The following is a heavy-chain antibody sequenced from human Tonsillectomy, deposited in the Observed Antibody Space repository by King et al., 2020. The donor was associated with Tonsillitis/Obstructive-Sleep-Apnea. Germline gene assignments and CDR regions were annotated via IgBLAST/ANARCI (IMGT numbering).Heavy chain of an antibody. CDR2: IYPGDSDT. CDR1: GYSFPNYW. V-gene: IGHV5-51*01. Sequence: VQLVQSGAEVKKPGEALKISCKGSGYSFPNYWIGWVRQMPGRGLEWMGVIYPGDSDTRYSPSFQGQVTTSADKSFSTAYLQWSSMKASDIAMYYCARPWGSNVNQFDYWGQGALVTVSS. D-gene: IGHD1-14*01. J-gene: IGHJ4*02. CDR3: ARPWGSNVNQFDY.